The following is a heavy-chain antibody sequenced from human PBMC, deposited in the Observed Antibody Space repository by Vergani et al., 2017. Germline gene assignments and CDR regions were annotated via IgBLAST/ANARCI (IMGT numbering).Heavy chain of an antibody. Sequence: EVQLVESGGGLVQPGGSLRLSCAASGFTFSSYWMSWVRKAPGKGLEWVANIKQDGSEKYYVDSVKGRFTISRDNAKNSLYLQMNSLRAEDTAVYYCAXKGRSSTSAGWYYYYMDVWGKGTTVTVSS. CDR3: AXKGRSSTSAGWYYYYMDV. CDR2: IKQDGSEK. D-gene: IGHD2-2*01. V-gene: IGHV3-7*03. J-gene: IGHJ6*03. CDR1: GFTFSSYW.